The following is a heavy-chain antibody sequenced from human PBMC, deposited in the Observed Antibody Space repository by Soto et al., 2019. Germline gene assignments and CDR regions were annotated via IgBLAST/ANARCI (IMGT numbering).Heavy chain of an antibody. J-gene: IGHJ4*02. V-gene: IGHV3-11*05. CDR2: ISSSGHST. CDR1: GFTFSDLY. D-gene: IGHD6-19*01. Sequence: QVLLVESGGGLVKPGGSLRLSCAVSGFTFSDLYMSWIRQAPGKGLEWVSYISSSGHSTQYADSVKGRFIISRDNAKNSLYLRMNRLRAEDTAVYYCARDRGAVAGQYFDYWGQGTLVTVSS. CDR3: ARDRGAVAGQYFDY.